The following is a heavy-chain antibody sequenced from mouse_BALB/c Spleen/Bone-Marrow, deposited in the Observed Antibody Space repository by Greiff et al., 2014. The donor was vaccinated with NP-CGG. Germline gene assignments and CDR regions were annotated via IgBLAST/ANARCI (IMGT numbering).Heavy chain of an antibody. CDR2: IWSDGST. D-gene: IGHD2-14*01. CDR3: ARHKRYDGAMDY. Sequence: VKLMESGPDLVAPSQSLSITCTVSGFSLTSYGVHWVRQPPGKGLEWLVVIWSDGSTTYNSALKSRLSISKDNSKSQVFLKMNSLQTDDTAMCYCARHKRYDGAMDYWGQGTSVTVSS. V-gene: IGHV2-6-2*01. J-gene: IGHJ4*01. CDR1: GFSLTSYG.